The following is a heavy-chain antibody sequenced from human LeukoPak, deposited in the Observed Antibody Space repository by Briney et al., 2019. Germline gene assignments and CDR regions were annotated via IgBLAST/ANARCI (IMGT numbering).Heavy chain of an antibody. V-gene: IGHV4-31*03. CDR3: ARDSSGYCNFDH. CDR1: GVSISSGGYY. CDR2: IYYSGST. Sequence: SQTLSLTCTVSGVSISSGGYYWSWIRQHPGKGLEWIGYIYYSGSTYYNPSLKSRVTISVDTSKNQFSLKLSSVTAADTAVYYCARDSSGYCNFDHWGQGTLVTVSS. J-gene: IGHJ4*02. D-gene: IGHD3-22*01.